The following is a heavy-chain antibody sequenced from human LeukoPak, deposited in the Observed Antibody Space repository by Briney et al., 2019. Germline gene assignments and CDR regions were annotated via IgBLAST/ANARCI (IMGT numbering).Heavy chain of an antibody. CDR3: ARELDGNGGWFDP. Sequence: SETLCLTCTVSGDSISDYYWSWIRQPLGKGLEWIGEVYYRGSTHYNPFLKSRVTISIDTSKNEFSLRLTSVTAADTAVYYCARELDGNGGWFDPWGQGTPVTVSS. V-gene: IGHV4-59*01. CDR1: GDSISDYY. CDR2: VYYRGST. J-gene: IGHJ5*02. D-gene: IGHD5-24*01.